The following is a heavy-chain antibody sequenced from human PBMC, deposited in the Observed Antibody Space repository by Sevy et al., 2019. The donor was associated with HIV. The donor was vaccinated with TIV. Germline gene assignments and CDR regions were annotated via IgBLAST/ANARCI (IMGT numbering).Heavy chain of an antibody. D-gene: IGHD2-15*01. CDR3: VRGPNCGVGGCQQISPYCLDV. J-gene: IGHJ6*03. Sequence: GGSLRLSCAASGFTFSDHYVDWVRQAPGKGLEWVGRIRNRPNSYTKEYAESVKGRLTISRDESRNSVYLQMNSLKTQDSAVYYCVRGPNCGVGGCQQISPYCLDVWGKGATVTVSS. V-gene: IGHV3-72*01. CDR2: IRNRPNSYTK. CDR1: GFTFSDHY.